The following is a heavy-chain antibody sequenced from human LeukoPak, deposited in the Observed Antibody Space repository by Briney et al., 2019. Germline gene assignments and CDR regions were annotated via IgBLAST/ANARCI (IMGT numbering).Heavy chain of an antibody. V-gene: IGHV4-61*01. Sequence: WETLSLTCTVSGGSVSSGSFYWSWLRQPPGKGLEWSGYSYYSGSTNYNPSLKSRVTISVDQFKSQFYLKLRSVTDADKAVYYCANMICYSSSWIEYGMDVWGQGTTVTVSS. J-gene: IGHJ6*01. CDR2: SYYSGST. CDR3: ANMICYSSSWIEYGMDV. CDR1: GGSVSSGSFY. D-gene: IGHD6-13*01.